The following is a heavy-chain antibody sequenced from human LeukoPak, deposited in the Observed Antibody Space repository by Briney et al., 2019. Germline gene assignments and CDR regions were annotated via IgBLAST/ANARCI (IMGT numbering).Heavy chain of an antibody. V-gene: IGHV4-61*02. CDR1: GGSISSGSYY. Sequence: SQTLSLTCTVSGGSISSGSYYWNWIRQPAGKGLEWIGRIYTSGSTNYNPSLKSRVTMSVDTSKNQFSLKLSSVTAADTAVYYCARASIVVGWFDPWGQGTLVTVSS. D-gene: IGHD3-16*02. J-gene: IGHJ5*02. CDR2: IYTSGST. CDR3: ARASIVVGWFDP.